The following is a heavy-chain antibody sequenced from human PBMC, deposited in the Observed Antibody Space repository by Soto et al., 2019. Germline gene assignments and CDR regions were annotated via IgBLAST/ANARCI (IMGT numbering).Heavy chain of an antibody. CDR2: ISSSTSHT. D-gene: IGHD6-13*01. V-gene: IGHV3-11*05. Sequence: QVQLVESGGGLVKPGGSLRLSCAVSGFTFSDYYMTWIRQAPGKGLEWVSYISSSTSHTNYADSVKGRFTISRGNAKNSLFLQMNSLRAEDTAVYYCARGRGAAADYFDFWGQGTLVTVSS. J-gene: IGHJ4*02. CDR3: ARGRGAAADYFDF. CDR1: GFTFSDYY.